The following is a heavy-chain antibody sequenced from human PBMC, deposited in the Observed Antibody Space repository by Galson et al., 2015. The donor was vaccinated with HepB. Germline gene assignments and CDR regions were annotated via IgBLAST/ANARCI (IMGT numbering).Heavy chain of an antibody. V-gene: IGHV4-39*07. J-gene: IGHJ6*02. CDR1: GGSISSSSYY. CDR2: IYYSGST. Sequence: TLSLTCTVSGGSISSSSYYWGWIRQPPGKGLEWIGSIYYSGSTYYNPSLKSRVTILVDTSKNQFSLKLSSVTAADTAVYYCARGEVAGSSCINCYYYYYGMDVWGQGTTVTVSS. D-gene: IGHD6-13*01. CDR3: ARGEVAGSSCINCYYYYYGMDV.